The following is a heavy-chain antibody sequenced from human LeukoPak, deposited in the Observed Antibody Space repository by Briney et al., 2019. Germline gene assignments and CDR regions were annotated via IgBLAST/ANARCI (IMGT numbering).Heavy chain of an antibody. CDR3: ARTDSSGYYHFDY. J-gene: IGHJ4*02. CDR2: IYYSGST. D-gene: IGHD3-22*01. CDR1: GGSISSYY. V-gene: IGHV4-59*01. Sequence: SETLSLTCTVSGGSISSYYWSWIRQPPGKGLEWIGYIYYSGSTNYNPSLKSRVTISLDTSKNQFSLKLSSVTAADTAVYYCARTDSSGYYHFDYWGQGTLVTVSS.